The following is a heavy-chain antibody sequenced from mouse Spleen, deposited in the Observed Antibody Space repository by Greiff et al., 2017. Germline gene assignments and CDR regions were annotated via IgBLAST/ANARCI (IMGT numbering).Heavy chain of an antibody. J-gene: IGHJ4*01. Sequence: QVQLQQSGAELVKPGASVKMSCKASGYTFTSYWITWVKQRPGQGLEWIGDIYPGSGSTNYNEKFKSKATLTVDTSSSTAYMQLSSLTSEDSAVYYCARDGYYLYYAMDYWGQGTSVTVSS. CDR3: ARDGYYLYYAMDY. CDR1: GYTFTSYW. D-gene: IGHD2-3*01. V-gene: IGHV1-55*01. CDR2: IYPGSGST.